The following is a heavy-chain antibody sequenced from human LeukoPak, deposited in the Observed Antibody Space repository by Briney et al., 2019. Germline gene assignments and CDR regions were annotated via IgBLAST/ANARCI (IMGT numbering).Heavy chain of an antibody. CDR3: ARDPELTGGYFDY. J-gene: IGHJ4*02. CDR1: GFTFSNSA. V-gene: IGHV3-21*01. CDR2: INNVGSHI. Sequence: PGGSLRLSCAASGFTFSNSAMNWVRQAPGKGLEWVSSINNVGSHIYYADSVKGRFTISRDNAKNSLYLQMNSLRAEDTAVYYCARDPELTGGYFDYWGQGTLVTVSS. D-gene: IGHD7-27*01.